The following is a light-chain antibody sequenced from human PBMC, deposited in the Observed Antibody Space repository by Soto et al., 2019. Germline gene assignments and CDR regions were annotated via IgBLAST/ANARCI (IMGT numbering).Light chain of an antibody. CDR1: QSVSSD. J-gene: IGKJ4*01. CDR2: GGS. V-gene: IGKV3-15*01. CDR3: QHYHDWPLT. Sequence: LRVSPGQRATLSCRARQSVSSDLAWYQQKSGQAPRLLIYGGSTRATGIPTRFSGSGSGAEFTLTISTLQSEDFAVYYCQHYHDWPLTVGGGTKVDSK.